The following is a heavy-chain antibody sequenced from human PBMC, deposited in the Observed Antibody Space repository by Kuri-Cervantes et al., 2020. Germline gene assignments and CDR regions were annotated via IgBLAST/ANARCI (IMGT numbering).Heavy chain of an antibody. CDR2: IIPIFGTA. CDR3: ARSLPWFGGFDF. Sequence: SVKVSCKASGGTFSSYAISWVRQAPGQGLEWMGGIIPIFGTANYAQKFQGRVTITTDESTSTAYMELSSLRSEDTAIYYCARSLPWFGGFDFWGQGTLVTVSS. V-gene: IGHV1-69*05. CDR1: GGTFSSYA. J-gene: IGHJ4*02. D-gene: IGHD3-10*01.